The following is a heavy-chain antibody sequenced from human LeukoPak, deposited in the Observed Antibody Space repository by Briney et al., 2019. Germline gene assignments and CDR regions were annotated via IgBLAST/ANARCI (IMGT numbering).Heavy chain of an antibody. V-gene: IGHV3-23*01. CDR1: GFTLNSHA. CDR3: AKGLAATPY. D-gene: IGHD2-2*01. CDR2: ITGSGGRT. Sequence: PGGSLRLSCEASGFTLNSHAMTWVRQAPGKGLEWVSSITGSGGRTYYADSVKGRFTISRDTSENTLYLQMNSLTAEDTAVYYCAKGLAATPYWGQGTLVTVSS. J-gene: IGHJ4*02.